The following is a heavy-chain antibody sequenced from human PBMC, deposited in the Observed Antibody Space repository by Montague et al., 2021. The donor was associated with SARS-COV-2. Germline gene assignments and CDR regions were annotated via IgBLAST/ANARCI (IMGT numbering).Heavy chain of an antibody. Sequence: TLSLTCTVSGGSISSGSYYWSWIRQPAGKGLEWIGRIYTSGSTNYNPSLKSRVTMSVDTSKNQFSLKLSSVTAADTAVYYCARGDGHYYGSGTYPYYWGQGTLVTVSS. V-gene: IGHV4-61*02. J-gene: IGHJ4*02. D-gene: IGHD3-10*01. CDR2: IYTSGST. CDR1: GGSISSGSYY. CDR3: ARGDGHYYGSGTYPYY.